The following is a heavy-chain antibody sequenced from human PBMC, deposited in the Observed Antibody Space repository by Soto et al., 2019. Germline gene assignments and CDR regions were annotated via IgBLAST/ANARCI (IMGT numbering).Heavy chain of an antibody. V-gene: IGHV3-23*01. CDR3: AKTHGGDGVNWFDP. D-gene: IGHD2-21*02. J-gene: IGHJ5*02. CDR2: VSGSGGST. CDR1: GFTFSSYA. Sequence: EVQLLESVGGLVQPGGSMRLSCAASGFTFSSYAMSWVRQAPGKGLEWVSAVSGSGGSTYYADSVKGRFTIARDNSKNTLYLHFNSLRDKDTAVYYCAKTHGGDGVNWFDPWSQGTLLTVS.